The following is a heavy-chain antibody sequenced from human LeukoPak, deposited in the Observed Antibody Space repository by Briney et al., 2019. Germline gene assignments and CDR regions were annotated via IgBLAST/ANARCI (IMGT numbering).Heavy chain of an antibody. CDR2: ISSSSSYI. V-gene: IGHV3-21*01. Sequence: PGGSLRLSCATSGFTFSSYSMNWVRQAPGKGLEWVSSISSSSSYIYYADSVRGRFTISRDNAKNSLYLQMNSLRAEDTAVYYCARDRDYYDSSGGDFDYWGQGTLVTVSS. D-gene: IGHD3-22*01. J-gene: IGHJ4*02. CDR1: GFTFSSYS. CDR3: ARDRDYYDSSGGDFDY.